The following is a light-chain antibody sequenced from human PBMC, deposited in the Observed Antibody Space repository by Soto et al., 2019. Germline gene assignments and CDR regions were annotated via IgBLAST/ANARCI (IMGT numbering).Light chain of an antibody. CDR2: DAS. CDR3: QQYDSSWT. J-gene: IGKJ1*01. Sequence: EILMTQSPSTLSVSPGERATLSCRASQSVSSNLAWYQQKPGQAPRLLIYDASNRATGIPARLSGSGSGTDFTLTISSLEPEDFPVYYCQQYDSSWTFGQGTKVDIK. V-gene: IGKV3D-15*01. CDR1: QSVSSN.